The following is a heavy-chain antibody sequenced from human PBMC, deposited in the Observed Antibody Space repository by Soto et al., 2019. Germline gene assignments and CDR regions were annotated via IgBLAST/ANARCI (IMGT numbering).Heavy chain of an antibody. V-gene: IGHV4-30-4*01. CDR1: AGSISSDDYY. J-gene: IGHJ4*02. Sequence: PSETLSLTCTVSAGSISSDDYYWGWIRQPPGKGLEWIRYIYYKGNSGYNRSLKSRVIISIGTSKNQFSLTMNSVNAADPAVYFCARDPSNSHDHFGYWGQGTLVTV. CDR2: IYYKGNS. CDR3: ARDPSNSHDHFGY. D-gene: IGHD1-1*01.